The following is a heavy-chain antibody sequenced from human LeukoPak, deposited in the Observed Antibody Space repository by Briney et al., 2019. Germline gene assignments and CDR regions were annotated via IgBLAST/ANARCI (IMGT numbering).Heavy chain of an antibody. J-gene: IGHJ6*02. CDR3: ARVQLWTDYYYYYGMDV. D-gene: IGHD5-18*01. Sequence: ASVKVSCKASGYTFTSYDINWVRQATGQGLEWMGWMNPNSGNTGHAQKFQGRVTMTRNTSISTAYMELSSLRSEDAAVYYCARVQLWTDYYYYYGMDVWGQGTTVTVSS. CDR1: GYTFTSYD. CDR2: MNPNSGNT. V-gene: IGHV1-8*01.